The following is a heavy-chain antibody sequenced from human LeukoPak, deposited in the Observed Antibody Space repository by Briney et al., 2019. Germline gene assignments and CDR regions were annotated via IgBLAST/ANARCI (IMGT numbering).Heavy chain of an antibody. CDR3: ARTSSGYYRHWFDP. V-gene: IGHV4-34*01. CDR1: GFTFSSYS. D-gene: IGHD3-22*01. Sequence: PGGSLRLSCAASGFTFSSYSMNWIRQPPGKGLEWIGEINHSGSTNYNPSLKSRVTISVDTSKNQFSLKLSSVTAADTAVYYCARTSSGYYRHWFDPWGQGTLVTVSS. CDR2: INHSGST. J-gene: IGHJ5*02.